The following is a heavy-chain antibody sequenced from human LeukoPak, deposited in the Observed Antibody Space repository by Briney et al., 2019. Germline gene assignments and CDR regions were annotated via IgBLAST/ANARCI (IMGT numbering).Heavy chain of an antibody. CDR2: IYYSGST. J-gene: IGHJ4*02. CDR3: ARGTLEFGELEVGYFDY. Sequence: SETLSLTCTVSGGSISSYYWSWIRQPPGKGLEWIGYIYYSGSTNCNPSLKSRVTISVDTSKNQFSLKLSSVTAADTAVYYCARGTLEFGELEVGYFDYWGQGTLVTVSS. D-gene: IGHD3-10*01. CDR1: GGSISSYY. V-gene: IGHV4-59*01.